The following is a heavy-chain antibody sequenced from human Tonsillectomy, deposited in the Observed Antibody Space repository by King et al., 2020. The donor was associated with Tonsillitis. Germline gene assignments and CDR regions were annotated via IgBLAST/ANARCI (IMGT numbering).Heavy chain of an antibody. J-gene: IGHJ4*02. CDR2: MSWNSGNI. D-gene: IGHD2-2*01. Sequence: EVQLVESGGGLVQPGRSLRLSCAASGFSFDDYAMHWVRQAPGKGLEWVSGMSWNSGNIGYADSVKGRFTISRDNAKNSLYLQMNSLRAEDTALYYCAKDMMGSTSSLRLDYWGQGTLVTVSS. CDR1: GFSFDDYA. CDR3: AKDMMGSTSSLRLDY. V-gene: IGHV3-9*01.